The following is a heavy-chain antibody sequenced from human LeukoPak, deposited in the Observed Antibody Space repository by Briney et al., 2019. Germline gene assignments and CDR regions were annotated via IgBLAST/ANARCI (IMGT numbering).Heavy chain of an antibody. V-gene: IGHV3-7*04. CDR1: GFTFSNYW. D-gene: IGHD5-18*01. CDR3: ARADSYGSILDY. CDR2: IDQYGRAK. Sequence: GGSLRLSCAASGFTFSNYWMSWVRQAPGKGLEWVASIDQYGRAKYYVNSVRGRFTFSRDNTKNSLHLQMNSLRAEDTAVYYCARADSYGSILDYWGQGTRVIDSS. J-gene: IGHJ4*02.